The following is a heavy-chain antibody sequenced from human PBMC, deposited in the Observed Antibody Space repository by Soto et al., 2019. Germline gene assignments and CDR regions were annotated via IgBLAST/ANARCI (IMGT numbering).Heavy chain of an antibody. J-gene: IGHJ4*02. Sequence: EVQILESGGGLVQPGGSLRLSCAASGFPFSNYAMAWVRQAPGKVLEWVSAISGTTGHAFYADSVKDRFTISRDNSKNTLYLQMDSLRAEDTAVYHCARASSEYIWGSYLRDYEYWVQGTLVTVSS. V-gene: IGHV3-23*01. CDR3: ARASSEYIWGSYLRDYEY. CDR2: ISGTTGHA. CDR1: GFPFSNYA. D-gene: IGHD3-16*01.